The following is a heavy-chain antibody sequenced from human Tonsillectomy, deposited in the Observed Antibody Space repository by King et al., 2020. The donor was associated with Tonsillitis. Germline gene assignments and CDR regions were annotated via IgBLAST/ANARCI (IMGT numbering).Heavy chain of an antibody. V-gene: IGHV3-21*01. D-gene: IGHD2/OR15-2a*01. CDR1: GFTFSSYS. Sequence: VQLVESGGGLVKPGGSLRLSCAASGFTFSSYSMNWVRLAPGKGLEWVSSISSSRIYIYYADSVKGRFTISRDNAKNSLYLQMNSLRAEDTAIYYCARGLRGVIQGDYGMDVWGQGTTVTVSS. CDR2: ISSSRIYI. CDR3: ARGLRGVIQGDYGMDV. J-gene: IGHJ6*02.